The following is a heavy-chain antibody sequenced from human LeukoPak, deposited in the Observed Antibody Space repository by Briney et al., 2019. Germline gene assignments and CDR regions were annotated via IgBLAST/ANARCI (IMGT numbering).Heavy chain of an antibody. CDR1: GGTFSSYA. V-gene: IGHV1-69*13. CDR2: IIPIFGTA. CDR3: ARSSGSHPNTDY. J-gene: IGHJ4*02. D-gene: IGHD1-26*01. Sequence: SVKVSCKASGGTFSSYAISWVRQAPGQGLEWMGGIIPIFGTANYAQKFQGRVTITADESTSTAYMELSSLRSEVTAVYYCARSSGSHPNTDYWGQGTLVTVSS.